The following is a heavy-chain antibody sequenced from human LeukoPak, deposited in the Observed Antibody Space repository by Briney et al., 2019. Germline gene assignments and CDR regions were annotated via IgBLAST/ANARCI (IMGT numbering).Heavy chain of an antibody. V-gene: IGHV3-48*01. Sequence: GGSLRLSCAASGFTFSSYAMHWVRQAPGKGLEWVSYISSSSSTIYYADSVKGRFTISRDNAKNSLYLQMNSLRAEDTAVYYCARVGYCSGGSCYSYYYYMDVWGKGTTVTVSS. J-gene: IGHJ6*03. CDR3: ARVGYCSGGSCYSYYYYMDV. CDR1: GFTFSSYA. CDR2: ISSSSSTI. D-gene: IGHD2-15*01.